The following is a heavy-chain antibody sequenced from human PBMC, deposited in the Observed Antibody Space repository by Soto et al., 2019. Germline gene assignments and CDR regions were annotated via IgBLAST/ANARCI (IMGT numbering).Heavy chain of an antibody. CDR1: GGSISSSSYY. J-gene: IGHJ5*02. V-gene: IGHV4-39*01. CDR3: ARHKRYLSSTRDAEVPAINWFDP. CDR2: IYYSGST. Sequence: ETLSLTCTVSGGSISSSSYYWGWIRQPPGKGLEWIGSIYYSGSTYYNPSLKSRVTISVDTSKNQFSLKPSSVTAADTAVYYCARHKRYLSSTRDAEVPAINWFDPWGQGTLVTVSS. D-gene: IGHD2-2*01.